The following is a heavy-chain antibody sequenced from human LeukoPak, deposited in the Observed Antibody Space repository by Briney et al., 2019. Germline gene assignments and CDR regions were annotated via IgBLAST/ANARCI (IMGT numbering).Heavy chain of an antibody. CDR1: GYSFTSYW. D-gene: IGHD3-9*01. J-gene: IGHJ5*02. V-gene: IGHV5-51*01. Sequence: GESLKISCKGSGYSFTSYWIGWVRQMPGKGLEWMGIIYPGDSDTRYSPSFQGQVTISADKSISTAYLQWSSLKASDTAMYYCARVDANHFDWLSRFDPWGQGTLVTVSS. CDR3: ARVDANHFDWLSRFDP. CDR2: IYPGDSDT.